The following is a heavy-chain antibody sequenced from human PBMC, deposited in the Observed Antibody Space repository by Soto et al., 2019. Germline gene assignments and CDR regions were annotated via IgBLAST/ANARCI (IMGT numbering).Heavy chain of an antibody. J-gene: IGHJ3*01. D-gene: IGHD3-22*01. V-gene: IGHV3-48*01. CDR2: IGIGSSTK. CDR3: ARDQLYYNDISGRPLNAFDV. CDR1: GFTFRNYG. Sequence: GGSLRLSCAAPGFTFRNYGMNWVRQAPGKGLEWVAYIGIGSSTKYYADSVKGRFTISRDNAKNSLYLQMNSLRAEDTAVYYCARDQLYYNDISGRPLNAFDVWGQGTMVTVSS.